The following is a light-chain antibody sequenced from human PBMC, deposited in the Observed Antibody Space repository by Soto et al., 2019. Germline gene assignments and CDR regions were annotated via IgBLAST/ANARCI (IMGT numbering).Light chain of an antibody. CDR1: SGHSSYA. CDR2: LNSDGSH. J-gene: IGLJ2*01. Sequence: QLVLTQSPSASASLGASVKLTCTLSSGHSSYAIAWHQQQPEKGPRYLMKLNSDGSHNKGDGIPDRFSGSSSGAERYLTIFSLQSEDEADYYCQTWDTGIRVFGGGTKVTVL. V-gene: IGLV4-69*01. CDR3: QTWDTGIRV.